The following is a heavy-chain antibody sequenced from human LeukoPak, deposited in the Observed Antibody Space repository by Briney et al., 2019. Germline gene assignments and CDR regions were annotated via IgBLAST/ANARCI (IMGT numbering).Heavy chain of an antibody. D-gene: IGHD3-16*01. J-gene: IGHJ4*02. V-gene: IGHV1-2*02. CDR2: LNPNSGGT. Sequence: GASVKVSCKASGYTFTGYYMHWVRQAPGQGLEWMGWLNPNSGGTSYEQKFQGRVTMTRDTSTSTAFMELTSLTSDDTAVYYCARQLDVGGYFDYWGQGTLVTVSS. CDR1: GYTFTGYY. CDR3: ARQLDVGGYFDY.